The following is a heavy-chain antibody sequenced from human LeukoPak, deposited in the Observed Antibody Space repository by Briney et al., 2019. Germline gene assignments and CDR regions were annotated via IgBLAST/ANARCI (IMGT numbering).Heavy chain of an antibody. D-gene: IGHD3-22*01. CDR2: IIPIFGIA. CDR3: ARAPSYYDSSGYYEGDAFDI. Sequence: AVTVSFKAAGGTFIIYAISWVRQAPGQGLEWMGRIIPIFGIANYSQKFQSRVTITADKSTSTAYMELSSLRSEDTAVYYCARAPSYYDSSGYYEGDAFDIWGQGTMVTVSS. V-gene: IGHV1-69*17. CDR1: GGTFIIYA. J-gene: IGHJ3*02.